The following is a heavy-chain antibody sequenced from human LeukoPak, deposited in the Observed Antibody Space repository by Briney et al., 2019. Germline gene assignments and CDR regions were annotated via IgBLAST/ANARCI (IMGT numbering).Heavy chain of an antibody. CDR3: ARQEGMHGPPPAD. J-gene: IGHJ4*02. CDR1: GYSFTSYG. Sequence: ASVKVSCKASGYSFTSYGINWVRQAPGQGLEWMGWISGHNDKTNYAQKLQGRVTMTKDTSTSTAYMELRSLRSDDTAVYYCARQEGMHGPPPADWGQGTLVTVSS. D-gene: IGHD2-8*01. CDR2: ISGHNDKT. V-gene: IGHV1-18*01.